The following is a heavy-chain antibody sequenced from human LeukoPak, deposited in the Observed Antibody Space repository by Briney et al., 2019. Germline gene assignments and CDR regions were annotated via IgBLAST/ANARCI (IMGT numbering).Heavy chain of an antibody. Sequence: SETLSLTCTVSGGSISSYYWSWIRQPAGKGLEWIGRIYTSGSTNYNPSLKSRVTMSVDTSKNQFPLKLSSVTAADTAVYYCARVGEYCSSTSCYGYYYGMDVWGQGTTVTVSS. CDR2: IYTSGST. V-gene: IGHV4-4*07. CDR1: GGSISSYY. D-gene: IGHD2-2*01. CDR3: ARVGEYCSSTSCYGYYYGMDV. J-gene: IGHJ6*02.